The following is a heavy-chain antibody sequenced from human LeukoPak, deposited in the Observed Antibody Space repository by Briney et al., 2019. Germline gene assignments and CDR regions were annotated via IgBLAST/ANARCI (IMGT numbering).Heavy chain of an antibody. V-gene: IGHV3-30*18. J-gene: IGHJ1*01. D-gene: IGHD2-15*01. CDR1: GFTFSIYG. Sequence: GVSLTLSCAASGFTFSIYGMQWLRGAPGKGLVGVAVISYDGSNKYYADSVRGRFTISRENSKNTLYLKMNSLRAEDTAVYYCAKGSPYCSGGSCYSGEYFQHWGQGTLVTVSS. CDR2: ISYDGSNK. CDR3: AKGSPYCSGGSCYSGEYFQH.